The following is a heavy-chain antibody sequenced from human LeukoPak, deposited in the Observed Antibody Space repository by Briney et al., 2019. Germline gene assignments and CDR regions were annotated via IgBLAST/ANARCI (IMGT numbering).Heavy chain of an antibody. Sequence: GGSLRLSCAASGFTFSSYDMHWVRQATGKGLEWVSAIGTAGDTYYPGSVKGRFTISRENAKNSLYLQMNSLRAGDTAVYYCARAGDMSSGYSDAFDIWGQGTTVTVSS. CDR2: IGTAGDT. J-gene: IGHJ3*02. CDR3: ARAGDMSSGYSDAFDI. V-gene: IGHV3-13*01. D-gene: IGHD3-22*01. CDR1: GFTFSSYD.